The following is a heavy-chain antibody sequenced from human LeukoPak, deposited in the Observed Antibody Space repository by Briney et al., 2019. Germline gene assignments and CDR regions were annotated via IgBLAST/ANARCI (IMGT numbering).Heavy chain of an antibody. Sequence: GGSLRLSXAASGFTFSSYAMSWVRQAPGKGMEWVSDISGSGGSTYYADSVKGRFTISRDNSKNTLYLQMNSLRAEDTAVYYCAKDFEGFTVTSPYWGQGTLVTVSS. CDR2: ISGSGGST. D-gene: IGHD4-17*01. V-gene: IGHV3-23*01. CDR3: AKDFEGFTVTSPY. CDR1: GFTFSSYA. J-gene: IGHJ4*02.